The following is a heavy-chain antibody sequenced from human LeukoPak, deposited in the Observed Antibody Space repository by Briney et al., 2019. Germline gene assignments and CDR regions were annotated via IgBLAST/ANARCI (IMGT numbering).Heavy chain of an antibody. V-gene: IGHV3-53*01. D-gene: IGHD3-3*01. CDR3: ARDLGSLPTIFGVVIQRYYYYYGMDV. CDR2: IYRGGGT. Sequence: GGSLRLSCAASGFTVSSSYLSWVRQAPGKGLEWVSLIYRGGGTYYADSMKGRFTISRDSSKNTLFLQMNSLRAEDTAVYYCARDLGSLPTIFGVVIQRYYYYYGMDVWGQGTTVTVSS. J-gene: IGHJ6*02. CDR1: GFTVSSSY.